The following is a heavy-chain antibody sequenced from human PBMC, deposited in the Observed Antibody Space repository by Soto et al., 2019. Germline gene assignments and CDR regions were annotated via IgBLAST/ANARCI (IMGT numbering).Heavy chain of an antibody. J-gene: IGHJ6*02. Sequence: LRLSCAASGFTFSTFSMNWVRQAPGKGLEWVSYISSSSSTIYYADSVKGRFTISRDNVKNSLYLQMNSLGDEDTAVYYCARDGYCVSTTCYFLPDVWGPGTTVTVSS. CDR2: ISSSSSTI. CDR1: GFTFSTFS. CDR3: ARDGYCVSTTCYFLPDV. D-gene: IGHD2-2*03. V-gene: IGHV3-48*02.